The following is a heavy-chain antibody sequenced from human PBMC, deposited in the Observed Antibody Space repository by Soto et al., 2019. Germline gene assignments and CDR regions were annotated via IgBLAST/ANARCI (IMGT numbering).Heavy chain of an antibody. CDR3: AKDQEKYSGSGIYTFFYFGMDV. V-gene: IGHV3-23*01. Sequence: EVQLLESGGGLVQPGGSLRLSCATSGFTFSTYAMTWVRQAPGKGLEWVSTISGSGGSTYYADSVKGRFTISRDNSKNTLYLEVNSLRAEDTAIYYCAKDQEKYSGSGIYTFFYFGMDVWGQGTTVTVSS. CDR2: ISGSGGST. D-gene: IGHD3-10*01. CDR1: GFTFSTYA. J-gene: IGHJ6*02.